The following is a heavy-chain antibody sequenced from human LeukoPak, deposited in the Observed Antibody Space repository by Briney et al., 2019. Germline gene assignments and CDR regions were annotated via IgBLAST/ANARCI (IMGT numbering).Heavy chain of an antibody. CDR1: ARSISSGGYA. CDR2: IYHSGST. CDR3: VRGGAVPAGNPLHYYYFGMDV. J-gene: IGHJ6*04. D-gene: IGHD2-2*01. Sequence: TSETLSLACAVDARSISSGGYAWGWIQQPPGNGLERFGYIYHSGSTYYNASLKSRVIISVDTSKSQFSLKLMFVSAAGTGVYYWVRGGAVPAGNPLHYYYFGMDVWGKGTTVTASS. V-gene: IGHV4-30-2*01.